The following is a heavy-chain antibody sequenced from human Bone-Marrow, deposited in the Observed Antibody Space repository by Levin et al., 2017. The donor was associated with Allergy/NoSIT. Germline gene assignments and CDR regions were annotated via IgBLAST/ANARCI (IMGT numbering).Heavy chain of an antibody. CDR1: GFPFTTYW. Sequence: LSLTCAASGFPFTTYWMTWVRQAPGKGLEWVANIEQDGSEGHYVDSVKGRFTITRDNAKNSVYLQMNSLRAEDTAVYYCARHNFYRFDYWGQGTLVTVSS. CDR2: IEQDGSEG. CDR3: ARHNFYRFDY. V-gene: IGHV3-7*04. D-gene: IGHD1-1*01. J-gene: IGHJ4*02.